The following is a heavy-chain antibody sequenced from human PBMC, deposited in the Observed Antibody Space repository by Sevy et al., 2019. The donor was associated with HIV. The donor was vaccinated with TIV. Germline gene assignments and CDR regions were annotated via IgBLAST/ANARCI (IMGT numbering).Heavy chain of an antibody. CDR1: GGSISSSSYY. CDR2: IYYSGST. CDR3: ARQPAAYYYGSGSYFFDY. J-gene: IGHJ4*02. V-gene: IGHV4-39*01. Sequence: SDTLSLTCTVSGGSISSSSYYWGWIRQPPGKGLEWIGSIYYSGSTYYNPSLKSRVTISVDTSKNQFSLKLSSVTAADTAVYYCARQPAAYYYGSGSYFFDYWGQGTLVTVSS. D-gene: IGHD3-10*01.